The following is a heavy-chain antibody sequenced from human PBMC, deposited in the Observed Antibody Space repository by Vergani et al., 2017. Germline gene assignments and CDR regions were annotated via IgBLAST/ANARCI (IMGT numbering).Heavy chain of an antibody. CDR3: ASNGYYCLDY. D-gene: IGHD3-22*01. CDR1: GGSISSSSYF. V-gene: IGHV4-39*07. J-gene: IGHJ4*02. Sequence: QLQLQESGPGLVKPSETLSLTCTVSGGSISSSSYFWDWIRQPPGKGLQWIGSIYYSGSTYYNPSLKSRVTISVDTSKNQFSLKLSSVTAADTAVYYCASNGYYCLDYWGRGTLVTVSS. CDR2: IYYSGST.